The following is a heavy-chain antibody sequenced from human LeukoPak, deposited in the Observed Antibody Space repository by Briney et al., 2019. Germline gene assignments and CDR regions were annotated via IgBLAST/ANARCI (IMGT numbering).Heavy chain of an antibody. CDR1: GFTFSSYG. V-gene: IGHV3-30*18. D-gene: IGHD3-22*01. Sequence: PGRSLRLSCAASGFTFSSYGMHWVRQAPGKGLEWVAVISYDGSNKYYADSVKGRFTISRDNSKNTLYLQMNSLRAEDTAVYYCAKEHPGKSGYYYPALGDWGQGTLVTVSS. CDR2: ISYDGSNK. J-gene: IGHJ4*02. CDR3: AKEHPGKSGYYYPALGD.